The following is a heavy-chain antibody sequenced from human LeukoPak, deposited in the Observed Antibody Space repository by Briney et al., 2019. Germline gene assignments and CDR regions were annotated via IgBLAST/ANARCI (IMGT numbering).Heavy chain of an antibody. J-gene: IGHJ3*02. D-gene: IGHD3/OR15-3a*01. CDR3: ARVSFGFLKAFDI. CDR1: GGSISSGDYY. Sequence: TLSLTCTVSGGSISSGDYYWSWIRQPPGKGLEWIGYIYYSGSTYYNPSLKSRVTISVDTSKNQFSLKLSSVTAADTAVYYCARVSFGFLKAFDIWGQGTMVTVSS. CDR2: IYYSGST. V-gene: IGHV4-30-4*08.